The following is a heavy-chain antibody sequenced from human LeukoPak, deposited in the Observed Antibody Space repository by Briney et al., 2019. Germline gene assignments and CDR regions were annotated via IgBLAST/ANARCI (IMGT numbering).Heavy chain of an antibody. CDR1: GGSISSSSYY. CDR2: IYYSGST. CDR3: ARGHTHLYDFWSGRNKPRRFDP. Sequence: PSETLSLTCTVSGGSISSSSYYWGWIRQPPGKGLEWIGSIYYSGSTYYNPSLKSRVTISVDTSKNQFSLKLSSVTAADTAVYYCARGHTHLYDFWSGRNKPRRFDPWGQGTLVTVSS. V-gene: IGHV4-39*01. J-gene: IGHJ5*02. D-gene: IGHD3-3*01.